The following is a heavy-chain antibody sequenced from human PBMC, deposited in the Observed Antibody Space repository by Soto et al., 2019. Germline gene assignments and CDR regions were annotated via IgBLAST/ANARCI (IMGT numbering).Heavy chain of an antibody. CDR3: ARTSNTTISGVVYYYYYGMDV. CDR2: IIPIFGTA. CDR1: GGTFSSYA. V-gene: IGHV1-69*13. J-gene: IGHJ6*02. Sequence: ASVKVSCKASGGTFSSYAISWVRQAPGQGLEWMGGIIPIFGTANYAQKFQGRVTITADESTSTAYMELSSLRSEDTAVYYCARTSNTTISGVVYYYYYGMDVWGQGTTVTVSS. D-gene: IGHD3-3*01.